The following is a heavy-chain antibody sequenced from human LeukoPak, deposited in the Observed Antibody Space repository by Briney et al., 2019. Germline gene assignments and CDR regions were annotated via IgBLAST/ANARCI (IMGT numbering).Heavy chain of an antibody. V-gene: IGHV4-34*01. CDR2: INHSGST. CDR1: GGSFSGYY. Sequence: PSETLSLTCAVYGGSFSGYYWSLIRQPPGKGLEWIGEINHSGSTNYNPSLKSRVTISVDTSKNQFSLKLSSVTAADTAVYYCARGRASGIAARRPPFDYWGQGTLVTVSS. D-gene: IGHD6-6*01. J-gene: IGHJ4*02. CDR3: ARGRASGIAARRPPFDY.